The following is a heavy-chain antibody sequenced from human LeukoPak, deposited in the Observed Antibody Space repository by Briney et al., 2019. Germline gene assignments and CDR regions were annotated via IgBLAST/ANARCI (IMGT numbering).Heavy chain of an antibody. D-gene: IGHD3-16*01. CDR1: GFTFSDCW. CDR3: VRRGNRWGDY. Sequence: GGSLRLSCEASGFTFSDCWMSWIRQTPGKGLEWVANIKDDGSEIYYMDSVKGRFTISRDNAKNSLYLQMNSLRAEDTAVYYCVRRGNRWGDYWGQGPLVTVSS. J-gene: IGHJ4*02. V-gene: IGHV3-7*01. CDR2: IKDDGSEI.